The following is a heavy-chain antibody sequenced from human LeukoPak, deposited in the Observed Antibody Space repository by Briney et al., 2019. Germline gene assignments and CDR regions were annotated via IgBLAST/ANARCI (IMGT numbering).Heavy chain of an antibody. Sequence: PGGSLRLSCAASGFNFDSYGMHWVRQAPGKGLEWVAVISYDGSNKYYADSVKGRFTISRDNAKNSLYLQMNSLRAEDSAVYYCAREIPGGAVTLDYWGQGTLVTVSS. D-gene: IGHD1-26*01. J-gene: IGHJ4*02. CDR3: AREIPGGAVTLDY. V-gene: IGHV3-33*05. CDR1: GFNFDSYG. CDR2: ISYDGSNK.